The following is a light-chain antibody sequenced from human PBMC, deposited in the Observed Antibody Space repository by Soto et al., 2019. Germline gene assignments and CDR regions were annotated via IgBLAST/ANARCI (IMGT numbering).Light chain of an antibody. J-gene: IGKJ4*01. V-gene: IGKV3-15*01. CDR2: GAS. Sequence: EIIMTQSPDSLSVSPGERASLSCRARQSVNSKLAWYQQKPGQAPRLVIYGASTRATGIPARFSGSGSGTDFTLTISSLQSEDFAFYFCQQYYDWPLTFGGGTKVEIK. CDR3: QQYYDWPLT. CDR1: QSVNSK.